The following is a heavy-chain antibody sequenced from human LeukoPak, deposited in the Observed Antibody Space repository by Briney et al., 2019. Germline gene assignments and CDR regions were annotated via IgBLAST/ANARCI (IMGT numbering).Heavy chain of an antibody. CDR2: IYYSGST. V-gene: IGHV4-39*07. Sequence: ASETLSLTCTVSGGSISSSSYYWGWIRQPPGKGLEWIGSIYYSGSTYYNPSLKSRVTISVDTSKNQFSLKLSSVTAADTAVYYCARLELSVHQSSGYYPYWSFDLWGRGTLVTVSS. D-gene: IGHD6-19*01. CDR3: ARLELSVHQSSGYYPYWSFDL. CDR1: GGSISSSSYY. J-gene: IGHJ2*01.